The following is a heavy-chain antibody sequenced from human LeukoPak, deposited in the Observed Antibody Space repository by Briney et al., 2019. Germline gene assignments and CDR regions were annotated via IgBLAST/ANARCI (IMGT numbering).Heavy chain of an antibody. V-gene: IGHV4-39*07. CDR3: ARYFIVATFFDY. J-gene: IGHJ4*02. CDR1: GGSISSSSYY. D-gene: IGHD5-12*01. Sequence: SETLPLTCTVSGGSISSSSYYWGWIRQPPGKGLEWIGSIYYSGSTYYNPSLKSRVTISVDTSKNQFSLKLSSVTAADTAVYYCARYFIVATFFDYWGQGTLVTVSS. CDR2: IYYSGST.